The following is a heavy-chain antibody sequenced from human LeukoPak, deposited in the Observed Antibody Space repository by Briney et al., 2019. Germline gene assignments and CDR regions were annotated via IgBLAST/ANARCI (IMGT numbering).Heavy chain of an antibody. CDR1: GFTFSGSA. D-gene: IGHD6-19*01. V-gene: IGHV3-73*01. Sequence: GGSLRLSCAASGFTFSGSAMHWVRQASGKGLEWVGRIRSKANSYATAYAASVKGRFTISRDDSKNTAYLQMNSLRAEDTAVYYCAKGSRAVAGPRDYWGQGTLVTVSS. J-gene: IGHJ4*02. CDR2: IRSKANSYAT. CDR3: AKGSRAVAGPRDY.